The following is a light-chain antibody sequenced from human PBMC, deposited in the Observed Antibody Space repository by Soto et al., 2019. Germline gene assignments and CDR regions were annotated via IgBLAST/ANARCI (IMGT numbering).Light chain of an antibody. V-gene: IGLV2-14*03. Sequence: QSALTQPASVSGSPGQSITISCSGTSSDVGGYNFVSWYQQHPGKAPKLMISDVGNRPSGVSNRFSGSNSGNTASLTISGLQPEDGADNSSSSFTGMGPNVLETGTKLTV. CDR3: SSFTGMGPNV. CDR2: DVG. J-gene: IGLJ1*01. CDR1: SSDVGGYNF.